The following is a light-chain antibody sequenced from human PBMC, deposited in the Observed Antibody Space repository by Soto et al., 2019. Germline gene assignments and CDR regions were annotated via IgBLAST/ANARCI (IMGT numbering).Light chain of an antibody. CDR1: QSVYNY. CDR3: QQYNNWPPT. J-gene: IGKJ5*01. V-gene: IGKV3-15*01. Sequence: VMTQSPVNLSMSAGDSATLSCRASQSVYNYLAWYQQKTGQAPRLLISGESTRATGIPDRLSGSGSGTEFTLTISSLQSEDFAFYYCQQYNNWPPTCGQGTRLEIK. CDR2: GES.